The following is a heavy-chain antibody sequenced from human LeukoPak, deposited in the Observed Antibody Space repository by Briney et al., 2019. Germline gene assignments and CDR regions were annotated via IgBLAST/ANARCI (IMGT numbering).Heavy chain of an antibody. CDR1: GYTFTSYG. V-gene: IGHV1-18*01. D-gene: IGHD6-13*01. CDR3: ARVYKQQLVHDAFDV. CDR2: ISAYNANT. Sequence: GASVKVSCKASGYTFTSYGLSWVRQAPGQGLEWMGWISAYNANTNYAQKLQGRVSMTTDTSTSTAYMELSSLRSEDTAVYYCARVYKQQLVHDAFDVWGQGTMVTVSS. J-gene: IGHJ3*01.